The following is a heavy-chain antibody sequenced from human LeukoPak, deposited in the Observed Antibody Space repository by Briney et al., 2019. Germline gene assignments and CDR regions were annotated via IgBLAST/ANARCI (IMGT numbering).Heavy chain of an antibody. CDR3: ARDPRLAAAVTFDY. J-gene: IGHJ4*02. CDR1: GFTFSSYS. Sequence: GGSLRLSCAASGFTFSSYSMNWVRQAPGKGLEWVSYICSSSSTIYYADSVKGRFTIFRDNAKNSLYLQMNSLRDEAAAVYYCARDPRLAAAVTFDYWGQGTLVTVSS. V-gene: IGHV3-48*02. D-gene: IGHD6-13*01. CDR2: ICSSSSTI.